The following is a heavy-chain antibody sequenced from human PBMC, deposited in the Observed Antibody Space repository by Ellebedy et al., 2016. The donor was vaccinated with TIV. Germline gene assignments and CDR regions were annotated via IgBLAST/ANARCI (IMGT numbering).Heavy chain of an antibody. CDR1: GGSIRGYY. D-gene: IGHD3-10*01. V-gene: IGHV4-4*07. J-gene: IGHJ4*02. CDR3: ESDFDGSGGESPH. Sequence: MPSETLSLTCTVPGGSIRGYYWSWIRQPAGKGLQWLGRIYTSGSTNYNPSLKSRVTMSVDTSKNHFSLKLNSVTAADTAFYFCESDFDGSGGESPHWGQGTLIIVSS. CDR2: IYTSGST.